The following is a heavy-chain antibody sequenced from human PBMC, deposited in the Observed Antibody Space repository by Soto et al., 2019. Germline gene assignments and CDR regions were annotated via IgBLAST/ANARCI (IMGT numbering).Heavy chain of an antibody. J-gene: IGHJ4*02. D-gene: IGHD5-12*01. V-gene: IGHV3-33*01. CDR2: IWYDGSNK. Sequence: GGSLRLSCAASGFTFSSYGMHWVRQAPGKGLEWVAVIWYDGSNKYYADSVKGRFTISRDNSKNTLYLQMNSLRAEDTAVYYCARDSRHMAIEGYFDYWGQGTLVTVSS. CDR3: ARDSRHMAIEGYFDY. CDR1: GFTFSSYG.